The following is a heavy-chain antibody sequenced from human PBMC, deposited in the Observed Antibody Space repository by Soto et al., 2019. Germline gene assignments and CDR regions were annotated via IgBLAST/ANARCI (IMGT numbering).Heavy chain of an antibody. J-gene: IGHJ5*02. CDR2: ISAYDGST. CDR3: ARHNSQWPNWFDP. V-gene: IGHV1-18*01. Sequence: QVQQVQSGAEVKRPGASAKVSCKASGYTFTSYGFSWVRQAPGQGLEWMGWISAYDGSTNYAQKFQGRVTMTTDTSTNTAYMELKSLRSDDTAVYYCARHNSQWPNWFDPWGQGTLVTVSS. CDR1: GYTFTSYG. D-gene: IGHD1-1*01.